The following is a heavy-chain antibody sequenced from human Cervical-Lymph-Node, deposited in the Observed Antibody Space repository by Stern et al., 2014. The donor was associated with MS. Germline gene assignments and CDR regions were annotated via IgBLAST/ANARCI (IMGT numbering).Heavy chain of an antibody. CDR3: ARATSDYIWGTYRFLDS. D-gene: IGHD3-16*02. V-gene: IGHV1-69*01. CDR2: IIPMFCIE. CDR1: GGTISNYI. Sequence: VQLVESGAEAKKPGSSVKVSCKASGGTISNYIIGWVRQAPGQGLEWMGGIIPMFCIENYAEKFQDRVTITADESTSTAYMDLSSLRSEDTAVYYCARATSDYIWGTYRFLDSWGQGTLVIVSS. J-gene: IGHJ4*02.